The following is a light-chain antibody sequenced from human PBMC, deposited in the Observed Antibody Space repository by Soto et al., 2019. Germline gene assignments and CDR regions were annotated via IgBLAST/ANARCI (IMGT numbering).Light chain of an antibody. CDR2: DVT. CDR1: TSDLGAYNS. Sequence: ALTHSAPSSGAPWQAVTPPPPGNTSDLGAYNSVSWYRQHPGKAPKVMIYDVTNRPSGVSSRFSGSKSGNTASLTISGLQADDEADYYCCSYTTSNTLVFGIGTRSPS. J-gene: IGLJ1*01. CDR3: CSYTTSNTLV. V-gene: IGLV2-14*01.